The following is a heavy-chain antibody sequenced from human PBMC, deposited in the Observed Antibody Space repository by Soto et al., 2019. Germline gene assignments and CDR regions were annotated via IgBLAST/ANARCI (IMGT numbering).Heavy chain of an antibody. CDR1: GGSISSYY. Sequence: SETLSLTCTVSGGSISSYYWSWIRQPPGKGLEWIGYIYYSGSTNYNPSLKSRVTISVDTSKNQFSLKLSSVTAADTAVYYCARLVKTGTFKTLDYWGQGTLVTVSS. D-gene: IGHD3-9*01. J-gene: IGHJ4*02. V-gene: IGHV4-59*08. CDR3: ARLVKTGTFKTLDY. CDR2: IYYSGST.